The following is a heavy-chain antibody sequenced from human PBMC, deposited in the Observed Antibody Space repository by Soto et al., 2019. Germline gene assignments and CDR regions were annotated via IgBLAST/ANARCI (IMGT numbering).Heavy chain of an antibody. D-gene: IGHD3-10*01. CDR1: GGSISSYY. V-gene: IGHV4-59*08. J-gene: IGHJ4*02. CDR2: IYYSGST. CDR3: ARHGPGSIFDY. Sequence: SETLSLTCTVSGGSISSYYWSWIRQPPGKGLKWIGYIYYSGSTNYNPSIKSRVTISVDTSKNQLSMKLSSVTAADTAVYYCARHGPGSIFDYWGQGTLVTVSS.